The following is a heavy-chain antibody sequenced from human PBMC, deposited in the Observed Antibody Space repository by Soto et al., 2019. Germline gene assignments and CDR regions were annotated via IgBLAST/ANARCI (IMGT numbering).Heavy chain of an antibody. D-gene: IGHD3-22*01. CDR2: IIPILGIA. CDR3: AREWGDSSGYYHDY. J-gene: IGHJ4*02. CDR1: GGTFSSYT. V-gene: IGHV1-69*08. Sequence: QVQLVQSGAEVKKPGSPVKVSCKASGGTFSSYTISWVRQAPGQGLEWMGRIIPILGIANYAQKFQGRVTITADKSTSTAYMELSSLRSEDTAVYYCAREWGDSSGYYHDYWGQGTLVTVSS.